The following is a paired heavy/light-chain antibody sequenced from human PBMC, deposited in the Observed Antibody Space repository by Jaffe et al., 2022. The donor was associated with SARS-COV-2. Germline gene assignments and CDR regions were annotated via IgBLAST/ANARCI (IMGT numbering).Light chain of an antibody. CDR1: QSVSRD. V-gene: IGKV3-15*01. CDR2: GAS. J-gene: IGKJ2*01. Sequence: EIVMTQSPATLSLSPGERATLSCRASQSVSRDVAWYQQKPGQAPRLLMYGASTRASGIPARFSGSGSGTEFTLTISSLQSEDFAVYYCQQYTYWHTFGQGTKLEIK. CDR3: QQYTYWHT.
Heavy chain of an antibody. V-gene: IGHV4-39*01. J-gene: IGHJ4*02. D-gene: IGHD6-13*01. CDR2: MSYSGSP. CDR3: AASSRGGWEFDY. Sequence: QLQLQESGPGLVKPSETLSLTCTVSGGPISSSNFYWGWIRQPPGKGLEWIGSTTMSYSGSPYYNPSLKSRATVSVDTSKNQFSLKLSSVTAADTAVYYCAASSRGGWEFDYWGQGTLVTVSS. CDR1: GGPISSSNFY.